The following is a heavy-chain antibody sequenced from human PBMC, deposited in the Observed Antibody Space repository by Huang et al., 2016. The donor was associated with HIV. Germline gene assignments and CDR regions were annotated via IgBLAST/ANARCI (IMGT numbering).Heavy chain of an antibody. D-gene: IGHD3-10*01. Sequence: QVQLQESGPGLVKPSQTLSLTCTVSGGSISSDDYFWNWVRQSPGKGLEWIGYLFYSGSTYYAPSLKSRVAISVDSSKNQFSLRLSSVTAADTAVYYCARSFGELLVSFYFDSWGQGILVTVSS. CDR3: ARSFGELLVSFYFDS. V-gene: IGHV4-30-4*08. J-gene: IGHJ4*02. CDR2: LFYSGST. CDR1: GGSISSDDYF.